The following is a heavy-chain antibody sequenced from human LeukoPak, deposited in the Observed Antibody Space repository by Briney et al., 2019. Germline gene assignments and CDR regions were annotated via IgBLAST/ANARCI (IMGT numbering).Heavy chain of an antibody. CDR3: ASQVGDFWSGYYYD. D-gene: IGHD3-3*01. CDR1: GGTFSSYA. Sequence: SVKVSCKASGGTFSSYAISWVRPAPGQGLEWMGGIIPIFGTANYAQKFQGRVTITADESTSTAYMELSSLRSEDTAVYYCASQVGDFWSGYYYDWGQGTLVTVSS. CDR2: IIPIFGTA. J-gene: IGHJ4*02. V-gene: IGHV1-69*13.